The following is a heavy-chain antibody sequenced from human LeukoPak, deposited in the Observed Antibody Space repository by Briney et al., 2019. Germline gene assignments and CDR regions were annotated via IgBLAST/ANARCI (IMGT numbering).Heavy chain of an antibody. V-gene: IGHV3-9*03. CDR2: ISWNSGSI. CDR3: AKDMHSSSPAGAFDI. CDR1: GFTFSSYG. Sequence: PGGSLRLSCAASGFTFSSYGMHWVRQAPGKGLEWVSGISWNSGSIGYADSVRGRFTISRDNAKNSLYLQMNSPRAEDMALYYCAKDMHSSSPAGAFDIWGQGTMVTVSS. J-gene: IGHJ3*02. D-gene: IGHD6-6*01.